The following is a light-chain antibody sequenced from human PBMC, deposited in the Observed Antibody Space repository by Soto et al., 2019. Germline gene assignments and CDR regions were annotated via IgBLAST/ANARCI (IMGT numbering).Light chain of an antibody. CDR3: QQYGGSVPIT. CDR1: QSVSSAY. CDR2: GAS. V-gene: IGKV3-20*01. J-gene: IGKJ5*01. Sequence: EIVLTQSPGTLSLSPGERATLSCRASQSVSSAYLAWYQQKPGQAPRLLISGASSRATGIPGRFSGSGSGTDFSLTISGLEPKNFPVYYCQQYGGSVPITFGQGTRLDIK.